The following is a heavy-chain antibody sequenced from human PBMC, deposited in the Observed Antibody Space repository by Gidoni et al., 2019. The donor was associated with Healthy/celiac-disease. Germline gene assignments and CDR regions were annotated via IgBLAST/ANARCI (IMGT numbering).Heavy chain of an antibody. Sequence: QVQLVQSGAEVKKPGASVKVSCKASGYTFTGYYLHWVRQAPGQGLEWMGWINPNSGGTNYAQKFQGRVTMTRDTSISTAYMELSRLRSDDTTVYYCARDRQISDILTGYYYYYGMDVWGQGTTVTVSS. CDR2: INPNSGGT. CDR1: GYTFTGYY. V-gene: IGHV1-2*02. J-gene: IGHJ6*02. CDR3: ARDRQISDILTGYYYYYGMDV. D-gene: IGHD3-9*01.